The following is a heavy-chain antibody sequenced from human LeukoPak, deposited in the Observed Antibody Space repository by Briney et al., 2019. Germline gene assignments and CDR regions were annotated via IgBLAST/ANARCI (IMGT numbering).Heavy chain of an antibody. CDR2: IRYDGSNK. CDR1: GFNFSRNG. D-gene: IGHD2-15*01. V-gene: IGHV3-30*02. CDR3: ARGGARGGSCSFDY. J-gene: IGHJ4*02. Sequence: PGGSLRLSCAASGFNFSRNGMHWVRQAPGKGLEWVSFIRYDGSNKFYVDSVGGRFTISRDNSKNTLYLQMNSLRAEDTAVYYCARGGARGGSCSFDYWGQGTLVTVSS.